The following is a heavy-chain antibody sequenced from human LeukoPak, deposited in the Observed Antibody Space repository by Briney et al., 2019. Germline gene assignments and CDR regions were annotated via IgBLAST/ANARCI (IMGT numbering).Heavy chain of an antibody. Sequence: GVALRLSCAASGFSFSSYAMHWVRQAPGKGLEGVAVISYDGSNKYYADSVKGRFTISRDNSKNTLYLQMNSLRAEDTAVYYCARDLRVDSSGWYPWIGARGYYYYYGMDVWGQGTTVTVSS. CDR3: ARDLRVDSSGWYPWIGARGYYYYYGMDV. CDR2: ISYDGSNK. D-gene: IGHD6-19*01. CDR1: GFSFSSYA. J-gene: IGHJ6*02. V-gene: IGHV3-30-3*01.